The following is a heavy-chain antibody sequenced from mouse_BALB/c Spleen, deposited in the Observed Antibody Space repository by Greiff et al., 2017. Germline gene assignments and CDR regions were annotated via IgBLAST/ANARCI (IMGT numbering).Heavy chain of an antibody. CDR3: ARSAYYYGSSYDAMDY. CDR2: ISYDGSN. Sequence: EVKLLESGPGLVKPSQSLSLTCSVTGYSITSGYYWNWIRQFPGNKLEWMGYISYDGSNNYNPSLKNRISITRDTSKNQFFLKLNSVTTEDTATYYCARSAYYYGSSYDAMDYWGQGTSVTVSS. CDR1: GYSITSGYY. J-gene: IGHJ4*01. D-gene: IGHD1-1*01. V-gene: IGHV3-6*02.